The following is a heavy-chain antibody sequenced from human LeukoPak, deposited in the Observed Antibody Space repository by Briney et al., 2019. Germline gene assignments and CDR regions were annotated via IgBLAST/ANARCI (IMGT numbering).Heavy chain of an antibody. J-gene: IGHJ5*02. CDR2: INHSGST. D-gene: IGHD3-10*01. Sequence: ASETLSLTCAVYGGSFSGYYWSWIRQPPGKGLEWIGEINHSGSTNYNPSLKSRVTISVDTSKNQFSLKLSSVTAADTAVYYCARDPHGSGEFDPWGQGTLVTATS. CDR1: GGSFSGYY. CDR3: ARDPHGSGEFDP. V-gene: IGHV4-34*01.